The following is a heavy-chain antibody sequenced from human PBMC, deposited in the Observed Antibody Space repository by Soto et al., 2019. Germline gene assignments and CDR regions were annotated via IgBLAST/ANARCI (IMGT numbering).Heavy chain of an antibody. CDR2: IFWNGDK. J-gene: IGHJ4*02. D-gene: IGHD2-15*01. Sequence: QITLKESGPTLVKPTQTLTLTCTFSGFSLTASGEGVAWIRQPPGKALEWLALIFWNGDKFYSSSLRSRLTITNDTSKNQVVLTMTTMDPADAATYYCARRIIGPCTPQIDYWGQGTLVTVSS. CDR1: GFSLTASGEG. V-gene: IGHV2-5*01. CDR3: ARRIIGPCTPQIDY.